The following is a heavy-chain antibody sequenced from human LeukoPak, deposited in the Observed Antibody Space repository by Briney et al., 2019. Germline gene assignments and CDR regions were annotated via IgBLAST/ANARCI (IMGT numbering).Heavy chain of an antibody. J-gene: IGHJ5*02. CDR1: GDPLSTYY. Sequence: SETLSLTCTVSGDPLSTYYWRWMRQPPGEGLEWIGYNYLSGRISYITTLRSGGTISVDTSKSQCSLNLSSVNAADTAVYYCARQGARGYSSYWFDTWGQGSLLTVSS. V-gene: IGHV4-59*08. D-gene: IGHD6-6*01. CDR2: NYLSGRI. CDR3: ARQGARGYSSYWFDT.